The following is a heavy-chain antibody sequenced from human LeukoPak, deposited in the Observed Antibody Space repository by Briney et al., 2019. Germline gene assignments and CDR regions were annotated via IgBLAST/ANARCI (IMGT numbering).Heavy chain of an antibody. CDR2: ICAYNSNT. D-gene: IGHD2-2*01. CDR1: GYTFTIYG. Sequence: ASVKVSCEDSGYTFTIYGISWVRPAPGQGREWVGWICAYNSNTNYAQKLQGRVTLTTDTSTSTAYMELRSLRSDDTAVYYCARESYCSSTSCYSDYYYYGMDVWGQGTTVTVSS. CDR3: ARESYCSSTSCYSDYYYYGMDV. J-gene: IGHJ6*02. V-gene: IGHV1-18*01.